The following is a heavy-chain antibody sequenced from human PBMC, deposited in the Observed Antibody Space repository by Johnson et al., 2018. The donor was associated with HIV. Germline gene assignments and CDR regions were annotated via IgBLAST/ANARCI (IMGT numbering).Heavy chain of an antibody. CDR1: GFTFSSYG. CDR2: ISYDGSNK. CDR3: AKDKSAAPGDI. J-gene: IGHJ3*02. D-gene: IGHD6-6*01. Sequence: QVQLVESGGGVVQPGRSLRLSCAASGFTFSSYGMHWVRQAPGKGLEWVAVISYDGSNKYYADSVKGRFTISRDNSKNTLYLQMNSLRDEETAVYYCAKDKSAAPGDIWGQGTMVTVSS. V-gene: IGHV3-30*18.